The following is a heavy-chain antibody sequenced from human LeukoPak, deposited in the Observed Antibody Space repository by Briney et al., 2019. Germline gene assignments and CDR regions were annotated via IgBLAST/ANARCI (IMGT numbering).Heavy chain of an antibody. CDR1: GFTFSSYG. V-gene: IGHV3-33*01. J-gene: IGHJ6*02. CDR2: IWYDGSNK. Sequence: PGGSLRLSCAASGFTFSSYGMHWVRQAPGKGLEWVAAIWYDGSNKYYADSVKGRFTISRDNSKNTLYLQMNSLRAEDTAVYYCARDRIPTYYYGMDVWGQGTTVTVSS. CDR3: ARDRIPTYYYGMDV.